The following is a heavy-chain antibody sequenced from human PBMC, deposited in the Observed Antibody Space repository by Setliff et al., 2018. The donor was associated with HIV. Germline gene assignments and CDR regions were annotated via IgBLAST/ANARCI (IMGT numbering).Heavy chain of an antibody. CDR1: ELTFSNYA. CDR3: AHYNTREALDT. J-gene: IGHJ3*02. V-gene: IGHV3-23*01. Sequence: PGGSLRLSCAASELTFSNYAMTWVRQAPGKGLEWVSSLSGSGGSTYYADSVKGRSTISRDNSKNTLYLRMNSLTTEDTAVYYCAHYNTREALDTWGQGTMVTVSS. CDR2: LSGSGGST. D-gene: IGHD3-22*01.